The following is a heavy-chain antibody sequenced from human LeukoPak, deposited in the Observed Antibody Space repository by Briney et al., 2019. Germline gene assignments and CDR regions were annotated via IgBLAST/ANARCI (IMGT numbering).Heavy chain of an antibody. D-gene: IGHD3-10*01. CDR3: AREGAYYYGSGSFSRFDY. CDR2: ISSSTNTI. V-gene: IGHV3-11*04. Sequence: GGSLRLSCAASGFTFSDYYMSWIRQAPGKGLEWVSFISSSTNTIYYADSVKGRFTISRDNAKNSLYLQMNSLRAEDTAVYYCAREGAYYYGSGSFSRFDYWGQGTLVTVSS. CDR1: GFTFSDYY. J-gene: IGHJ4*02.